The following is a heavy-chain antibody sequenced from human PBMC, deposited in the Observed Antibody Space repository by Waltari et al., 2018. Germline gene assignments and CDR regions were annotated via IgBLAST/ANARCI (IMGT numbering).Heavy chain of an antibody. CDR2: IRPHNGNT. Sequence: QVQLVQSGTEVKKPGASVKVTCKASGYTFTDYGISWVRQAPGQGLEWMGWIRPHNGNTNYLQKFQGRVTMTTDTSTRTAYMELRSLRSDDTAVYYCGRDRGVDTVWFWGQGTLVTVSS. CDR3: GRDRGVDTVWF. J-gene: IGHJ4*02. CDR1: GYTFTDYG. D-gene: IGHD5-18*01. V-gene: IGHV1-18*01.